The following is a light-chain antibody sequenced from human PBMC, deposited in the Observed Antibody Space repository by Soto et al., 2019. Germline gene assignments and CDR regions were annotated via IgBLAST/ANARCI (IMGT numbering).Light chain of an antibody. Sequence: DIQMTQSPSAMSASVGDRVTITCRASQGIRNYLAWFQQRPGKVPKCLIYAASSLESGVPSRFSGSGSGTEFTLTISSLQPEDFATYYCLQHNNYPWTFGQGTKVEIK. J-gene: IGKJ1*01. CDR3: LQHNNYPWT. CDR1: QGIRNY. V-gene: IGKV1-17*03. CDR2: AAS.